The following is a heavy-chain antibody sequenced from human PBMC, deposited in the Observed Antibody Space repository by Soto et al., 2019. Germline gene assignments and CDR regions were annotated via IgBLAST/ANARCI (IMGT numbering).Heavy chain of an antibody. CDR2: INAGNGNT. J-gene: IGHJ2*01. CDR3: ARDTTTVVTHWYFDL. D-gene: IGHD4-17*01. V-gene: IGHV1-3*01. CDR1: GYTFTSYA. Sequence: QVQLVQSGAEVKKHGASVKDSCKASGYTFTSYAMHWVRQAPGQRLEWMGWINAGNGNTKYSQKFQGRVTITRDTSASTAYMELSSLRSEDTAVYYCARDTTTVVTHWYFDLWGRGTLVTVSS.